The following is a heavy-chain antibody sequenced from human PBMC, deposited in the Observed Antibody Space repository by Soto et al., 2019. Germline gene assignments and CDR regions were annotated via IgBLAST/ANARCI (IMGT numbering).Heavy chain of an antibody. CDR2: ISPYNGNT. V-gene: IGHV1-18*01. CDR1: GYTFSNYG. CDR3: ARVFGSGSSIAFDT. D-gene: IGHD3-10*01. J-gene: IGHJ3*02. Sequence: WASVKVSCKASGYTFSNYGISWVRQAPGQGLEWMGWISPYNGNTRYTQKFQGRVTMTTDTSTSTAYMELRSLRSDDTAVFYCARVFGSGSSIAFDTWGQGPRVTVPS.